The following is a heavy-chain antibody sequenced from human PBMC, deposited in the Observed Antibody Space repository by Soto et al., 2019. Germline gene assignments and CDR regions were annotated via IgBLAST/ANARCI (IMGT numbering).Heavy chain of an antibody. CDR2: ISYDGSNK. D-gene: IGHD2-15*01. J-gene: IGHJ5*02. CDR1: GFTFSSYG. V-gene: IGHV3-30*18. Sequence: GGSLRLSCAASGFTFSSYGMHWVRQAPGKGLEWVAVISYDGSNKYYADSVKGRFTISRDNSKNTLYLQMNSLRAEDTAVYYCAKGDLGYCSGGSCYSWFDPWGQGTLVTVSS. CDR3: AKGDLGYCSGGSCYSWFDP.